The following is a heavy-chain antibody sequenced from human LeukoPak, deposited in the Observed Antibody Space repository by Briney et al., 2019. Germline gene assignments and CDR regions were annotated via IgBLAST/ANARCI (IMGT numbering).Heavy chain of an antibody. CDR3: ARVWKLTAAGPVGYFDY. CDR2: ISSSGSTI. J-gene: IGHJ4*02. V-gene: IGHV3-48*03. CDR1: GFTFSSYE. Sequence: PGGSLRLSCAASGFTFSSYEMNWVRQAPGKGLEWVSYISSSGSTIYYADSVKGRFTISRDNAKNSLYLQMNSLRAEDMAVYYCARVWKLTAAGPVGYFDYWGQGTLVTVSS. D-gene: IGHD6-13*01.